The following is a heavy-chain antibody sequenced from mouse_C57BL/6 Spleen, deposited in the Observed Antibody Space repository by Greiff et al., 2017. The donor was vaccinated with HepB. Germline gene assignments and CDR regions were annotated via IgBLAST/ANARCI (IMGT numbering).Heavy chain of an antibody. Sequence: DVHLVESGGDLVKPGGSLKFSCAASGFTLSSYGMSWVRQTPDKRLEWVATISSGGSYTYYPDSVKGRFTISRDNAKNTLYLQMSSLKSEDTAMYYCARLKDWYFDVWGTGTTVTVSS. CDR3: ARLKDWYFDV. CDR2: ISSGGSYT. J-gene: IGHJ1*03. CDR1: GFTLSSYG. V-gene: IGHV5-6*01.